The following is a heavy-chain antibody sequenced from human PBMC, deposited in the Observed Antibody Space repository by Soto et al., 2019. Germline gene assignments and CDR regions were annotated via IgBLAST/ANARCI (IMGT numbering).Heavy chain of an antibody. D-gene: IGHD2-2*01. CDR2: TYYRSKWYN. CDR3: ARVWGYCSSTSCSAFDI. J-gene: IGHJ3*02. CDR1: GDSVSSNSAA. V-gene: IGHV6-1*01. Sequence: PSQTLSLTCAISGDSVSSNSAAWNWIRQSPSRGLEWLGRTYYRSKWYNDYAVSVKSRITINPDTSKNQFSLQLNSVTPEDTAVYYCARVWGYCSSTSCSAFDIWGQGTMVTVSS.